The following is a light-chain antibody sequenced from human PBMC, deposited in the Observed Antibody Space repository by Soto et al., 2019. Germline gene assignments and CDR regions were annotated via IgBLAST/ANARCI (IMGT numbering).Light chain of an antibody. Sequence: QSFLTQPASVSGSPGQSITISCTGSSSDIGAFNYVAWYQQHPGKAPKLIIHGVTNRPSGVSSRFSGSKSDYTASLTISGLQAEDEADYYCSSYTTAFFYVFGTGTKVTVL. CDR2: GVT. CDR3: SSYTTAFFYV. CDR1: SSDIGAFNY. J-gene: IGLJ1*01. V-gene: IGLV2-14*01.